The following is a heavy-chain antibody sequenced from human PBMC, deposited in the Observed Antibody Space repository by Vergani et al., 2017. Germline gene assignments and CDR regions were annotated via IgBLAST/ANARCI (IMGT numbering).Heavy chain of an antibody. V-gene: IGHV1-69*01. CDR3: ARANPRDGYKRNDAFDI. CDR2: IISIFGTA. J-gene: IGHJ3*02. Sequence: QVQLVQSGAEVKKPGASVKVSCKASGYTFTSYYMHWVRQAPGQGLEWMGGIISIFGTANYAQKFQGRVTIPADESTSTAYMELSSLRSEDTAVYYCARANPRDGYKRNDAFDIWGQGTMVTVSS. D-gene: IGHD5-24*01. CDR1: GYTFTSYY.